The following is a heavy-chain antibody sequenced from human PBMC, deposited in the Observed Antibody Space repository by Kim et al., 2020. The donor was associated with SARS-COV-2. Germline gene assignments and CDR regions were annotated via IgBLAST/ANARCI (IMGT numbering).Heavy chain of an antibody. Sequence: KYYGDSVRGRFTISRDNSKNTLYLQMSSLRPEDTAVYYCARDPSWDWYFDLWGRGTLVTVSS. D-gene: IGHD7-27*01. CDR3: ARDPSWDWYFDL. CDR2: K. J-gene: IGHJ2*01. V-gene: IGHV3-30*15.